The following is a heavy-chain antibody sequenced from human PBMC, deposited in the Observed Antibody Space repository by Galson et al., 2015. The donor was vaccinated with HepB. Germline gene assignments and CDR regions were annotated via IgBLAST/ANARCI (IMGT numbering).Heavy chain of an antibody. CDR1: GFTFISFG. D-gene: IGHD5-18*01. J-gene: IGHJ4*02. V-gene: IGHV3-48*01. CDR3: TRDLEGYGYEANFDY. Sequence: SLRLSCAASGFTFISFGMNWVRQAPGKGLEWVSYISGSGDTIYYADSVKGRFTISRDNAKNSLFLQMNSLKTEDTAVYYCTRDLEGYGYEANFDYWGQGTLVTVSS. CDR2: ISGSGDTI.